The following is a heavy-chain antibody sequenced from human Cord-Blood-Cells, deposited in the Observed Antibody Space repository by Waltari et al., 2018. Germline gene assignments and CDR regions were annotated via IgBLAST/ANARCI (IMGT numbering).Heavy chain of an antibody. CDR2: INPNSGGT. V-gene: IGHV1-2*04. J-gene: IGHJ3*02. Sequence: QVQLVQSGAEVKKPGASVKVSCKASGYTFTGYYMHWVRQAPGQGLELMGGINPNSGGTNYAQKFQGWVTMTRDTSISTAYMELSRLGSDDTAVYYCARPVGGSPDAFDIWGQGTMVTVSS. CDR1: GYTFTGYY. D-gene: IGHD1-26*01. CDR3: ARPVGGSPDAFDI.